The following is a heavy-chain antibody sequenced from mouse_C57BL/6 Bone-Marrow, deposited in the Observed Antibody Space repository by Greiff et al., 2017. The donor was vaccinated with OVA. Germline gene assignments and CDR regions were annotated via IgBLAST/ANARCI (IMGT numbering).Heavy chain of an antibody. CDR1: GFNIKNNY. J-gene: IGHJ4*01. D-gene: IGHD2-1*01. Sequence: VQLQQSVAELVRPGASVKLSCTASGFNIKNNYMHWVKQRPEQGLEWIGRIGPANGNTKSAPKIQGKATITADTSSTTAYLQLSSLTSEDAAIYYCSRDLLWYLYYYAMDYWGQGTSVTVSS. CDR2: IGPANGNT. V-gene: IGHV14-3*01. CDR3: SRDLLWYLYYYAMDY.